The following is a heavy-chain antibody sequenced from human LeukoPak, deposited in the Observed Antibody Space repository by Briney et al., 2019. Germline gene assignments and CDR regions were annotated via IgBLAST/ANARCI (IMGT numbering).Heavy chain of an antibody. CDR3: ARQGYYDFWSGQHDY. V-gene: IGHV4-39*01. Sequence: PETQSLNCTVSGGSISSSSCYWGWIRQPPGKGLEWIGSIYYSGSTYYNPSLKSRVTIPVDTSKNQFSLMLSSVTAADTAVYYCARQGYYDFWSGQHDYWGQGTLVTVSS. J-gene: IGHJ4*02. CDR2: IYYSGST. CDR1: GGSISSSSCY. D-gene: IGHD3-3*01.